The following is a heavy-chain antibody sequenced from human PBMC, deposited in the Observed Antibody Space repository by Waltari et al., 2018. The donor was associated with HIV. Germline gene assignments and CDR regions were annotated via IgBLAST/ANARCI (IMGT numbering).Heavy chain of an antibody. CDR2: RNPNSGNT. D-gene: IGHD3-9*01. CDR1: GYTLTNYD. CDR3: ARNSRGRGNRYFYYGLDV. Sequence: QVELVQSGPEVKRPWASVKLSCQTSGYTLTNYDIHWVRPATGHGLELLGWRNPNSGNTGSPYKFEARVIMTGDTAMTTAYMELTGLTPEDTAIYYCARNSRGRGNRYFYYGLDVWGQGTAVTVSS. J-gene: IGHJ6*02. V-gene: IGHV1-8*01.